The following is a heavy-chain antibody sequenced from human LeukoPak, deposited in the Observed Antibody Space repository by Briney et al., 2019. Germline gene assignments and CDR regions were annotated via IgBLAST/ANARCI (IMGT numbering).Heavy chain of an antibody. J-gene: IGHJ5*02. V-gene: IGHV3-23*01. CDR2: ISGSGGST. Sequence: GGSLRLSCAASGFTYSSYAMSWVRQAPGKGLEWVSAISGSGGSTYYADSVKGRFTISRDNSKNTLYLQMNSLRAEDTAVYYCAKGEQQWLLNWFDPWGQGTLVTVSS. CDR3: AKGEQQWLLNWFDP. CDR1: GFTYSSYA. D-gene: IGHD6-19*01.